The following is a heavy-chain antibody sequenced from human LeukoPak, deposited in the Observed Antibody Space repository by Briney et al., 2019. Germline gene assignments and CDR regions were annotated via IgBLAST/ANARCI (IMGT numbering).Heavy chain of an antibody. CDR1: GYTFTGHY. J-gene: IGHJ4*02. V-gene: IGHV1-2*06. CDR3: ARDPGYSYAVDY. Sequence: ASVKVSCKASGYTFTGHYLHWVRQAPGPGLKWMGRINPNTGVTEYVQKFQGRVTMTRDTSISTAYVELTRLRSDDTAIYYCARDPGYSYAVDYWGQGTLVTVSS. D-gene: IGHD5-18*01. CDR2: INPNTGVT.